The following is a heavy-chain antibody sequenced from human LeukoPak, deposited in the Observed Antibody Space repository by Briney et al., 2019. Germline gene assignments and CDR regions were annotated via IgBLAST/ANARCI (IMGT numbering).Heavy chain of an antibody. D-gene: IGHD3-10*01. CDR3: AKARASIRAAAFDY. V-gene: IGHV3-9*01. CDR1: GFTFSTSW. Sequence: PGGSLRLSCAASGFTFSTSWMNWVRQAPGKGLEWVSGISWNSGSKGYAESVKGRFTISRDNAKNSLYLQMNSLRTEDTALYYCAKARASIRAAAFDYWGQGTLVTVSS. J-gene: IGHJ4*02. CDR2: ISWNSGSK.